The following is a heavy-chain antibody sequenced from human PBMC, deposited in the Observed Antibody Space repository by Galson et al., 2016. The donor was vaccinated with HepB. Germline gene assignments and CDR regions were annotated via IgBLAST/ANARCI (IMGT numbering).Heavy chain of an antibody. CDR2: IWYDGSNK. D-gene: IGHD2-2*01. J-gene: IGHJ4*02. CDR1: GFTFSSYG. CDR3: ARDGLYCGSTSCYLDV. Sequence: SLRLSCAASGFTFSSYGMHWVRQAPGKGLEWVAVIWYDGSNKYYADSVKGRFTISRDNSKNTLYLQMNSLRAEDTAVCYCARDGLYCGSTSCYLDVWGQGTLVTVSS. V-gene: IGHV3-33*01.